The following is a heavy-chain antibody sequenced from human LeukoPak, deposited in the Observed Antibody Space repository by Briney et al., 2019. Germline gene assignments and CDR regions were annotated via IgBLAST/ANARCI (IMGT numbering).Heavy chain of an antibody. V-gene: IGHV5-51*01. Sequence: GASLQISCKGSGCIFTSYWIGWVRQMPGKGLEWMGIIYPGDSDTRYSPSFQGQVTISADKSISTAYLQWSSLKASDTAMYYCASRVGLGYFDYWGQGTLVTVSS. J-gene: IGHJ4*02. CDR3: ASRVGLGYFDY. D-gene: IGHD6-19*01. CDR2: IYPGDSDT. CDR1: GCIFTSYW.